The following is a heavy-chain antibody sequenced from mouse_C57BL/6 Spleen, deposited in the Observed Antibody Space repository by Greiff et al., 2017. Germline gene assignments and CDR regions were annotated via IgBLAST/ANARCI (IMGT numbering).Heavy chain of an antibody. D-gene: IGHD2-5*01. V-gene: IGHV1-53*01. CDR1: GYTFTSYW. CDR3: ARGTAIYYSNPWYFDY. Sequence: VQLQQPGTELVKPGASVKLSCKASGYTFTSYWMHWVKQRPGQGLEWIGNINPSNGGTNYNEKFKSKATLTVDKSSSTAYMQLSSLTSEDSAVYYCARGTAIYYSNPWYFDYWRQGTTLTVSS. J-gene: IGHJ2*01. CDR2: INPSNGGT.